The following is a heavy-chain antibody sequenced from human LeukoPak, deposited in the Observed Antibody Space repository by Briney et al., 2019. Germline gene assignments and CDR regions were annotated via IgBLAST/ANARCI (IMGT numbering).Heavy chain of an antibody. D-gene: IGHD3-22*01. CDR2: IYYSGST. V-gene: IGHV4-59*01. J-gene: IGHJ4*02. CDR3: ARMYYYDSSGFPLFDY. CDR1: GGSISSYY. Sequence: PSETLSLTCTVSGGSISSYYWSWIRQPPGKGLEWIGYIYYSGSTNYNPSLKSRVTISVDTSKNQFSLKLSSVTAADTAVYYCARMYYYDSSGFPLFDYWGQGTLVTVSS.